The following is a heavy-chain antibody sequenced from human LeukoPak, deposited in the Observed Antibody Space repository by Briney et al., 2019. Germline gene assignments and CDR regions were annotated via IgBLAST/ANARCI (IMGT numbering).Heavy chain of an antibody. CDR3: ARDVDTATDQIKDY. D-gene: IGHD5-18*01. CDR1: GYTFTSHG. CDR2: VSTYNGNT. Sequence: AASVKVSCKASGYTFTSHGISWVRQAPGQGLEWMGWVSTYNGNTNYVPKYQGRVTMTTDTSTSTAYMELRSLRSDDTAVYYCARDVDTATDQIKDYWGQGTLVTVSS. V-gene: IGHV1-18*04. J-gene: IGHJ4*02.